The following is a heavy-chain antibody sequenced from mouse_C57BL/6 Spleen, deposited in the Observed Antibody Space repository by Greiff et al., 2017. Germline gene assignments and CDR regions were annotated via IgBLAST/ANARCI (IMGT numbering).Heavy chain of an antibody. CDR2: IDPSDSYT. D-gene: IGHD2-1*01. CDR1: GYTFTSYW. J-gene: IGHJ2*01. V-gene: IGHV1-69*01. CDR3: ARRGGYYGNCVFDY. Sequence: VQLQQPGAELVMPGASVKLSCKASGYTFTSYWMHWVKQRPGQGLEWIGEIDPSDSYTNYNQKFKGKSTWTVDKSSSTAYMQLSSLTSEDSAVYDCARRGGYYGNCVFDYWGQGTTLTVSS.